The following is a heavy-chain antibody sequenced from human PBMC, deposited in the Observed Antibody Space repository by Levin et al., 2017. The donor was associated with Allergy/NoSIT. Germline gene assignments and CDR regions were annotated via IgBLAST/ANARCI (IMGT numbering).Heavy chain of an antibody. J-gene: IGHJ6*02. V-gene: IGHV1-46*01. CDR2: INPSGGST. CDR3: ARDDYSTPKSKYYYYGMDV. D-gene: IGHD4-11*01. CDR1: GYTFTSYY. Sequence: GASVKVSCKASGYTFTSYYMHWVRQAPGQGLEWMGIINPSGGSTSYAQKFQGRVTMTRDTSTSTVYMELSSLRSEDTAVYYCARDDYSTPKSKYYYYGMDVWGQGTTVTVSS.